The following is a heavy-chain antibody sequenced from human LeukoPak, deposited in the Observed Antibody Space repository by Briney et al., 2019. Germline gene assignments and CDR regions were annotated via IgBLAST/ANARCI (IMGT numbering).Heavy chain of an antibody. J-gene: IGHJ4*02. CDR2: INPNSGGT. V-gene: IGHV1-2*06. CDR1: GYTFTGYY. D-gene: IGHD2-15*01. CDR3: ARISVVVVVAASEVDY. Sequence: ASVKVSCKASGYTFTGYYMHWVRQAPGQGLEWMGRINPNSGGTNYAQKFQGRVTMTRGTSISTAYMELSRLRSDDTAVYYCARISVVVVVAASEVDYWGQGTLVTVSS.